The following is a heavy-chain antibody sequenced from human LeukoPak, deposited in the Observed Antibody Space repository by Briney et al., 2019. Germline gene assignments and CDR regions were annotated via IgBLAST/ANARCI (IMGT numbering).Heavy chain of an antibody. D-gene: IGHD3-9*01. Sequence: ASVKVSCKASGYTFTSYAMHWVRQAPGQRLEWMGWINAGNGNTKYSQKFQGRVTITRDTSASTAYMELSSLRSEDTAVYYCARAGWRYFDWKTYYFDYWGQGTLVTVSS. V-gene: IGHV1-3*01. J-gene: IGHJ4*02. CDR2: INAGNGNT. CDR3: ARAGWRYFDWKTYYFDY. CDR1: GYTFTSYA.